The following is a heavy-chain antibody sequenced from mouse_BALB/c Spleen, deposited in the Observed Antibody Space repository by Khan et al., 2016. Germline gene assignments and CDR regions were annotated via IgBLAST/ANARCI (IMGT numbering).Heavy chain of an antibody. V-gene: IGHV10-1*02. J-gene: IGHJ1*01. CDR1: GFTLNTYA. CDR2: MRSKSDNFAK. D-gene: IGHD2-12*01. CDR3: VRQGDNYDGYFEV. Sequence: EVQLVESGGGLVQPKGSLKLSCAASGFTLNTYAMNWVRQAPGKGLEWVGRMRSKSDNFAKDDADSVKDRLTISRDDSQSMDNQQMSNLKTEDTAMYYCVRQGDNYDGYFEVWGAGTTVTVSA.